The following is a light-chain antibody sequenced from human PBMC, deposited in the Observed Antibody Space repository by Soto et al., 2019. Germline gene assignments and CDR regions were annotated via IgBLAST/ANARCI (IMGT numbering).Light chain of an antibody. CDR2: AAS. CDR3: QQVNGYPRDIT. J-gene: IGKJ4*01. V-gene: IGKV1-9*01. CDR1: QSISIY. Sequence: DIQVTQSPSTLSASVGDRVTITCRASQSISIYLNWDQQKPGKAPKLLIYAASTLQSGVPSRFSGSGSGTDFTLTISSLQPEDFATYYCQQVNGYPRDITFGGGTKVDI.